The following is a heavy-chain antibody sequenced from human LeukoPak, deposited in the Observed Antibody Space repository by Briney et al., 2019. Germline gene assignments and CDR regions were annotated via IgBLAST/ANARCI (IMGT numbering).Heavy chain of an antibody. J-gene: IGHJ4*02. Sequence: SETLSLTCTVSGGSISSYYWSWIRQPPGKGLEWIGYIYYSGSTNYNPSLKSRVTISVDTSKNQFSLKLSSVTAADTAVYYCARVLRYCSSTSCQWYYFDHWGQGTLVTVSS. D-gene: IGHD2-2*01. CDR2: IYYSGST. V-gene: IGHV4-59*01. CDR1: GGSISSYY. CDR3: ARVLRYCSSTSCQWYYFDH.